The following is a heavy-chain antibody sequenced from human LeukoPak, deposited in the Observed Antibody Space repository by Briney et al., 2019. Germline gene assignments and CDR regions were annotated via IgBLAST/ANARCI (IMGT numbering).Heavy chain of an antibody. V-gene: IGHV4-30-4*01. CDR1: GGSISSGDYY. CDR2: IYYSGST. J-gene: IGHJ4*02. Sequence: SQTLSLTCTVSGGSISSGDYYWSWIRQPPGKGLEWIGYIYYSGSTYCNPSLKSRVTISVDTSKNQFSLKLSSVTAADTAVYYCARGAPYWTYDYVWGSLTRFDYWGQGTLVTVSS. D-gene: IGHD3-16*01. CDR3: ARGAPYWTYDYVWGSLTRFDY.